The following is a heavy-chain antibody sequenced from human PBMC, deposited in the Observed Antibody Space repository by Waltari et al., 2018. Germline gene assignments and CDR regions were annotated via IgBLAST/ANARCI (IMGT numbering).Heavy chain of an antibody. J-gene: IGHJ4*02. CDR2: IYHSGST. D-gene: IGHD3-10*02. CDR1: GYSISSGYY. CDR3: ARDKFRGPYTMSQWD. V-gene: IGHV4-38-2*02. Sequence: QVQLQESGPGLVKPSETLSLTCAVSGYSISSGYYWGWIRQPPGKGLEWIGSIYHSGSTYYNPSLKSRVTISVDTSKNQFSLKLSSVTAADTAVYYCARDKFRGPYTMSQWDWGQGTLVTVSS.